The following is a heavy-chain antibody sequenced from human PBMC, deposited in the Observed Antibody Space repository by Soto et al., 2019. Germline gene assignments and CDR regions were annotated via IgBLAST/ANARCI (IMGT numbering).Heavy chain of an antibody. Sequence: SVKVSCKPSGVTFSTYAINWVRQAPGQGLEWMGGIIPIFGTANYAQKFQGRVTITADESTSTAYMEVSSLRSEDTAVYYCAREYVSVASAGQFYFDSWGQGTLVTVSS. J-gene: IGHJ4*02. CDR1: GVTFSTYA. CDR3: AREYVSVASAGQFYFDS. V-gene: IGHV1-69*13. CDR2: IIPIFGTA. D-gene: IGHD6-13*01.